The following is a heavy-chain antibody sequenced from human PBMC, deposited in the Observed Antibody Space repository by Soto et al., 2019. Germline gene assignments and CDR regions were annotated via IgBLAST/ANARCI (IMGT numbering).Heavy chain of an antibody. CDR3: AKDNSHGYRSSWTPGGYYGMDV. CDR1: GFTFDDYA. Sequence: GGSLRLSCAASGFTFDDYAMHWVRQAPGKGLEWVSGISWNSGSIGYADSVKGRFTISRDNAKNSLYLQMNSLRAEDTALYYCAKDNSHGYRSSWTPGGYYGMDVWGQGPTVTVSS. CDR2: ISWNSGSI. V-gene: IGHV3-9*01. D-gene: IGHD6-13*01. J-gene: IGHJ6*02.